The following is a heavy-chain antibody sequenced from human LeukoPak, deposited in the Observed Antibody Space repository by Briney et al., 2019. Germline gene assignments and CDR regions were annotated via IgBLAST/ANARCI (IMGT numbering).Heavy chain of an antibody. Sequence: GGSLRLSCTASGFTVGTKYMSWVRQAPGKGLEWVSIMYSVGSTFYADSVKGRFTISRDPSKNSLDLQMDSLRVDDTAVYYCARDLSGYSYGFGGDLWGQGTLVTVSS. CDR2: MYSVGST. D-gene: IGHD5-18*01. CDR3: ARDLSGYSYGFGGDL. J-gene: IGHJ4*02. CDR1: GFTVGTKY. V-gene: IGHV3-66*01.